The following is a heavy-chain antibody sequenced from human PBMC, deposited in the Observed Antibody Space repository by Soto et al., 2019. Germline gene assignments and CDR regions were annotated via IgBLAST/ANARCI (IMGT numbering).Heavy chain of an antibody. V-gene: IGHV4-61*01. CDR2: IYYSGST. CDR3: ARASPPAPVYSSSYYYYYGMDV. J-gene: IGHJ6*02. D-gene: IGHD6-6*01. Sequence: SETLSLTCTVSGGSVSSGSYYWSWIRQPPGKGLEWIGYIYYSGSTNYNPSLKSRVTISVDTSKNQFSLKLSSVTAADTAVYYCARASPPAPVYSSSYYYYYGMDVWGQGPTVTVSS. CDR1: GGSVSSGSYY.